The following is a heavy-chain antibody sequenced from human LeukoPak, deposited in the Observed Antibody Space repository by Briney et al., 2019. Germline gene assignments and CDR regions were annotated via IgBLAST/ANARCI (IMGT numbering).Heavy chain of an antibody. J-gene: IGHJ4*02. Sequence: GSLRLSCAASGFTFSDHYMDWVRQTPGKGLEWVGRSRNKANSYTTEYAASVKGRFTISRDDSKNSLSLQMNSLKTDDTAVYYCARASRSGSYFFYWGQGTLVTVSS. CDR3: ARASRSGSYFFY. V-gene: IGHV3-72*01. D-gene: IGHD1-26*01. CDR2: SRNKANSYTT. CDR1: GFTFSDHY.